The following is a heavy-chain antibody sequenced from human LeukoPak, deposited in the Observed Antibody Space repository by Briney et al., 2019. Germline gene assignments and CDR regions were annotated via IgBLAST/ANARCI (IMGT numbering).Heavy chain of an antibody. D-gene: IGHD4-17*01. Sequence: GGSLRLSCAASGFTFSSYHMNWVRQAPGKGLEWVSSITGSGSQAYFADSMKGRFTISKDNAKNSLYLQMNSLRVEDTAIYYCARDIYGDYGFDYWGQGTLVTVSS. CDR3: ARDIYGDYGFDY. CDR2: ITGSGSQA. CDR1: GFTFSSYH. J-gene: IGHJ4*02. V-gene: IGHV3-21*01.